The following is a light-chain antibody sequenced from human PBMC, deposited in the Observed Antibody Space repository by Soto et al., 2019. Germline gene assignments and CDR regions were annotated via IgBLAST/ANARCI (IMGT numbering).Light chain of an antibody. Sequence: IVLTQSPATLSVSPGERATLSCRASQSVSSLLAWYQQKPRQAPRLLIYDTSTRATGIPVRFSGSGSGTDFTLTISSLQSEDFALYYCQQYNIWPYTFGQGTKVDIK. V-gene: IGKV3-15*01. CDR2: DTS. J-gene: IGKJ2*01. CDR3: QQYNIWPYT. CDR1: QSVSSL.